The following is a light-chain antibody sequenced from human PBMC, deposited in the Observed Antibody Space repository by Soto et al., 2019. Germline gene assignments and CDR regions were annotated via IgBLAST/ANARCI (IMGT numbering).Light chain of an antibody. CDR3: QPGYDTPIT. Sequence: EIQMTQSPATLSASVGDRVTITCIAIQNIITYLNWYQQQPGQAPKFLIYAAYSLQSGVPSRFSGRGSGTDFNINIKNLQPEDFATSFCQPGYDTPITVGQGTRLEIK. CDR1: QNIITY. CDR2: AAY. V-gene: IGKV1-39*01. J-gene: IGKJ5*01.